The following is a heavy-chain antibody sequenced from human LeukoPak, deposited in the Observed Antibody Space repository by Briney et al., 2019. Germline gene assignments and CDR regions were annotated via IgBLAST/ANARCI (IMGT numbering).Heavy chain of an antibody. CDR1: GFTFSNAW. J-gene: IGHJ5*02. V-gene: IGHV3-15*01. Sequence: PGGSLRLSCAASGFTFSNAWMSWVCQAPGKGLEWVGRIKSKTDGGTTGYAAPVKGRFTISRDDSKNTLYLQMNSLKTEDTAVYYCTTDLPYDSSGYQPWGQGTLVTVSS. CDR3: TTDLPYDSSGYQP. CDR2: IKSKTDGGTT. D-gene: IGHD3-22*01.